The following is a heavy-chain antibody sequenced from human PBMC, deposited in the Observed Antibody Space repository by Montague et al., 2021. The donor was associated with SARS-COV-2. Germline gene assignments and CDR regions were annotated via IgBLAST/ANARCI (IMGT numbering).Heavy chain of an antibody. CDR3: ATELELSAFDI. J-gene: IGHJ3*02. CDR1: GFPFSSYA. V-gene: IGHV3-30*04. Sequence: SRSLSLSASGFPFSSYAMHWVRQAPGKGLEWVAVISYDGSNKYYVDSVKGRFTISRDNSKNTLYLQMNSLRAEDTAVYYCATELELSAFDIWGQGTMVTVSS. CDR2: ISYDGSNK. D-gene: IGHD1-7*01.